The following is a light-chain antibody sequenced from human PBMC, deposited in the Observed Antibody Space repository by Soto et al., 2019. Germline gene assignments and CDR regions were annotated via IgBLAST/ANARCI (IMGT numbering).Light chain of an antibody. V-gene: IGKV2-28*01. CDR2: VDS. J-gene: IGKJ1*01. Sequence: DILLTQSPISLPVTPGESASISSRPSDRLLHSNGYNYLEWYLQKPGQSPQLLIHVDSNRASGVPDRFSGSGSGTDFTLKISRVEAEDVGVYYCMQSLQTPWTFGQGTKVDIK. CDR1: DRLLHSNGYNY. CDR3: MQSLQTPWT.